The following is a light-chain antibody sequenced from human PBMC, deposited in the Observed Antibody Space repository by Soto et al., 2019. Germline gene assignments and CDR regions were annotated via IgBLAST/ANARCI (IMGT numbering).Light chain of an antibody. Sequence: QSVLTQPASVSGSHGQSITISCTGTSSDDGGYNYVYWHQQHPGKAPKVRIYEVSNRPSGVSNRFSGPKSGNTASLTISVLQAEDEADYYCSTYASSSPYVFGTGSKGTVL. V-gene: IGLV2-14*01. CDR2: EVS. J-gene: IGLJ1*01. CDR1: SSDDGGYNY. CDR3: STYASSSPYV.